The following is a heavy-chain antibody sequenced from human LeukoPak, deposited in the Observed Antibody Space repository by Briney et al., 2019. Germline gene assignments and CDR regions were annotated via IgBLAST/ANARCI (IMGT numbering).Heavy chain of an antibody. D-gene: IGHD5-18*01. J-gene: IGHJ4*02. CDR2: ISYDGSNK. CDR3: ASGVDTAMVFDY. Sequence: GGSLRLSLAASGFTFSSYAMHWVRQAPGKGLEWVAVISYDGSNKYYADSVKGRFTISRDNSKNTLYLQMNSLRAEDTAVYYCASGVDTAMVFDYWGQGTLVTVSS. V-gene: IGHV3-30*04. CDR1: GFTFSSYA.